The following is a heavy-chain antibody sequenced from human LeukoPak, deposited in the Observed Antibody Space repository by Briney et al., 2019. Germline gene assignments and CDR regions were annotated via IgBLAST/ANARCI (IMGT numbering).Heavy chain of an antibody. J-gene: IGHJ4*02. D-gene: IGHD3-10*01. CDR3: ARLILMTTMVRGANDY. V-gene: IGHV1-2*02. Sequence: ASVKVSCKASGYTFTGYYMHWVRQAPGQRLEWMGWINPNSGGTNYAQKFQGRVTMTRDTSISTAYMELSRLRSDDTAVYYCARLILMTTMVRGANDYWGQGTLVTVSS. CDR1: GYTFTGYY. CDR2: INPNSGGT.